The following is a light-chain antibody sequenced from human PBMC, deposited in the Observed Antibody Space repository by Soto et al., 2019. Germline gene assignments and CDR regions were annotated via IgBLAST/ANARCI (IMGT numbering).Light chain of an antibody. V-gene: IGLV1-40*01. Sequence: QSVLTQPPSVSGAPGQRVTISCTGSSSHIGAGYDVHWYQQLPGTAPKLLIYGNSNRPSGVPDRFSGSKSGTSASLAITGLQAEDEADYYCQSYDISLSGWVFGGGTKVTVL. CDR3: QSYDISLSGWV. CDR1: SSHIGAGYD. J-gene: IGLJ3*02. CDR2: GNS.